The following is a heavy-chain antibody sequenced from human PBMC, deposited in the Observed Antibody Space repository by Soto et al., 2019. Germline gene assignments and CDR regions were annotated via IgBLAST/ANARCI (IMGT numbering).Heavy chain of an antibody. CDR2: ISAYNGNT. CDR3: AKSRVRFLKWLIYYFDN. V-gene: IGHV1-18*01. D-gene: IGHD3-3*01. Sequence: ASVKVSCKASGYTFTSYGISWVRQAPGQGLEWMGWISAYNGNTNYAQKLQGRVTMTTDTSTSTAYMELRSLRSDDTAVYYCAKSRVRFLKWLIYYFDNGGQGSLVTVSS. J-gene: IGHJ4*02. CDR1: GYTFTSYG.